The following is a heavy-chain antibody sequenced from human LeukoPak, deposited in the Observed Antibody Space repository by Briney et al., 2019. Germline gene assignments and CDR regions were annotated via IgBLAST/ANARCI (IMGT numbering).Heavy chain of an antibody. CDR3: ARDYAFDI. J-gene: IGHJ3*02. CDR1: GGSISSTNW. CDR2: VSLTGET. Sequence: TSETLSLTCGVSGGSISSTNWWSWVRQPPGQGLEWIGEVSLTGETNYNPSLKSRVTISVDTSKNQFSLKLSSVTAADTAVYYCARDYAFDIWGQGTMVTVSS. V-gene: IGHV4-4*02.